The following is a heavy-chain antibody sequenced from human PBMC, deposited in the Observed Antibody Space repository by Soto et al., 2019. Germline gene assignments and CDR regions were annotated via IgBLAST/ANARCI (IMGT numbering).Heavy chain of an antibody. Sequence: GGSLRLSCAASGFTFSSYWMSWVRQAPGKGLEWVANIKQDGSEKYYVDSVKGRFTISRDNAKNSLYLQMNSLRAEDTAVYYCAITPGDYEVIDPGYYFDYWGQGTLVTVSS. CDR1: GFTFSSYW. CDR2: IKQDGSEK. CDR3: AITPGDYEVIDPGYYFDY. V-gene: IGHV3-7*01. D-gene: IGHD4-17*01. J-gene: IGHJ4*02.